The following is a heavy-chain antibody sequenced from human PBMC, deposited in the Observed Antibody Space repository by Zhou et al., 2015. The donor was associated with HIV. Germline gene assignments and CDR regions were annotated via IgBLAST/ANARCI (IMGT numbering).Heavy chain of an antibody. CDR2: ISAYNGNT. D-gene: IGHD4-17*01. CDR1: GYTFTSYG. V-gene: IGHV1-18*01. CDR3: ARDIPSYGDYYYYYMDV. J-gene: IGHJ6*03. Sequence: QVQLVQSGAEVKKPGASVKVSCKASGYTFTSYGISWVRQAPGQGLEWMGWISAYNGNTNYAQKLQGRVTMTTDTSTSTAYMELRSLRSEDTAVYYCARDIPSYGDYYYYYMDVWGKGTTVTVSS.